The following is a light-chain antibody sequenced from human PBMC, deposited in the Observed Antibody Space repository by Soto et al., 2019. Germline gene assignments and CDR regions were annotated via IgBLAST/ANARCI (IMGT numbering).Light chain of an antibody. V-gene: IGKV1-9*01. J-gene: IGKJ4*01. CDR2: DAS. Sequence: PLTQSPSSMSATVGDRDSLNCRASQGISTFLAWYQQHPGTAPKRLIYDASNLQSGVPSRFSGSGSGTEFTLTISSLQPEDSATYHCHQVNNYPLTFGGGTKV. CDR3: HQVNNYPLT. CDR1: QGISTF.